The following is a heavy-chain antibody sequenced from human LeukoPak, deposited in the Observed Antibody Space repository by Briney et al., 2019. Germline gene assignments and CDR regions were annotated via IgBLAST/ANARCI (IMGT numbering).Heavy chain of an antibody. CDR1: GGSFGGSQY. J-gene: IGHJ5*02. V-gene: IGHV4-39*07. Sequence: SETLSLTCTVSGGSFGGSQYWGWFRQAPGKGLEWIGSTYTNGRTFYNPSLASRLTTSVDTSTNQISLRLTSATVADTAVYYCARAQDSISWPGIYYWFDPWGQGTLVTVSS. CDR2: TYTNGRT. CDR3: ARAQDSISWPGIYYWFDP. D-gene: IGHD6-13*01.